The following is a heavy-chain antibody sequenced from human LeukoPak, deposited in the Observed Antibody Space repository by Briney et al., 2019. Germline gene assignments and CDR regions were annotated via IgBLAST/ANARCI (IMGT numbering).Heavy chain of an antibody. D-gene: IGHD6-19*01. V-gene: IGHV1-18*01. CDR3: ARDYDSSGRYNHYFDY. CDR2: ISAYNGNT. CDR1: GYTFTSYG. J-gene: IGHJ4*02. Sequence: GASVKVSCKAPGYTFTSYGISWVRQAPGQGLEWMGWISAYNGNTNYAQKLQGRVTMTTDTSTSTAYMELRSLRSDDTAVYYCARDYDSSGRYNHYFDYWGQGTLVTVSS.